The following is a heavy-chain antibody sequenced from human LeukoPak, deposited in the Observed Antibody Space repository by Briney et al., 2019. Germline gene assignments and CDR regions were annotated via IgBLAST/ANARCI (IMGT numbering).Heavy chain of an antibody. CDR2: SGSGGTT. CDR3: AKYCGSTRCFDY. Sequence: PGVSLRLSCAASGFTLSNYAMTWVRQAPGKGLEWVSTSGSGGTTYYADSVKGRFSVSRDNAKDTLYLQMNSLRVEDTAVYYCAKYCGSTRCFDYWGQGTLVTVSS. V-gene: IGHV3-23*01. J-gene: IGHJ4*02. D-gene: IGHD2-2*01. CDR1: GFTLSNYA.